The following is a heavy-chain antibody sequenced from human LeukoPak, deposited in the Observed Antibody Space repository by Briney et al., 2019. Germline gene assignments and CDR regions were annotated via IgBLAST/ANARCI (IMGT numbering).Heavy chain of an antibody. CDR2: IWYDGSNK. J-gene: IGHJ4*02. CDR3: ARDHGAGYSYGYV. V-gene: IGHV3-33*01. Sequence: GGSLRLSCAASGFTFSSYGMHWVRQAPGKGLEWVAVIWYDGSNKYYADSVKGRFTISGDNSKNTLYLQMNSLRAEDTAVYYCARDHGAGYSYGYVWGQGTLVTVSS. CDR1: GFTFSSYG. D-gene: IGHD5-18*01.